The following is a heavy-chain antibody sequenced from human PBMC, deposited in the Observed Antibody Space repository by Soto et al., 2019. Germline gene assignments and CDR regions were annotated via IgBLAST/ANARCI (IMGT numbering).Heavy chain of an antibody. CDR1: GFTFNNYA. Sequence: EVQLLESGGGLVQPGGSLRLSCAASGFTFNNYAMTWVRQAPGKGLEWVSAISGGGDTTSYADSVKGRFTVSRDGSNNTLYLQMSSLIAEDTALYYCAKGRGGSGSLAPRVDFWGQGTLVSVSS. V-gene: IGHV3-23*01. CDR3: AKGRGGSGSLAPRVDF. D-gene: IGHD3-10*01. J-gene: IGHJ4*02. CDR2: ISGGGDTT.